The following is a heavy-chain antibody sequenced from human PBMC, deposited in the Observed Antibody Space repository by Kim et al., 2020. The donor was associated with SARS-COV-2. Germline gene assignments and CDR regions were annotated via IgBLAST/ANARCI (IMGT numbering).Heavy chain of an antibody. CDR2: IKSKTDGGTT. Sequence: GGSLRLSCAASGFTFSNAWMSWVRQAPGKGLEWVGRIKSKTDGGTTDYAAPVKGRFTISRDDSKNTLYLQMNSLKTEDTAVYYCTNFPMVVAASLTDAFDIWGQGTMVTVSS. V-gene: IGHV3-15*01. D-gene: IGHD2-15*01. CDR1: GFTFSNAW. J-gene: IGHJ3*02. CDR3: TNFPMVVAASLTDAFDI.